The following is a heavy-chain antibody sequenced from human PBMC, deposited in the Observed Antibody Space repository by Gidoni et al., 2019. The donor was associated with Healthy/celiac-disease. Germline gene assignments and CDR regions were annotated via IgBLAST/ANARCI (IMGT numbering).Heavy chain of an antibody. V-gene: IGHV3-11*01. CDR3: ARDWEDVDLGWFDP. CDR2: ISSSGSTI. CDR1: GFTFSDYY. J-gene: IGHJ5*02. Sequence: QVHLVESGGGLVKPGGSLRPSCAASGFTFSDYYMCWIRQAPGKGLEWVSYISSSGSTIYYADSVKGQFTISRDNAKNSLYLQMNSLRAEDTAVYYCARDWEDVDLGWFDPWGQGTLVTVSS. D-gene: IGHD2-2*03.